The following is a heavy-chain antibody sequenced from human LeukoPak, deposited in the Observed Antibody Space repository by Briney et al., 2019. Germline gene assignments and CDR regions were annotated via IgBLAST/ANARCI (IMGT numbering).Heavy chain of an antibody. CDR3: ARGRVYYYDSSGYYYYDAFDI. V-gene: IGHV1-2*06. J-gene: IGHJ3*02. Sequence: ASVKVSCKASGYTFTGYYMHWVRQAPGQGLEWMGRINPNSGGTNYAQKFQGRVTMTRDTSISTAYMELSRLRSDDTAVYYCARGRVYYYDSSGYYYYDAFDIWGQGTMVTVSS. D-gene: IGHD3-22*01. CDR2: INPNSGGT. CDR1: GYTFTGYY.